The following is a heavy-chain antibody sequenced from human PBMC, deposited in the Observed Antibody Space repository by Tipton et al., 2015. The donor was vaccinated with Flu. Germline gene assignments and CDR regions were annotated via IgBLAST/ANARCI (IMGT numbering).Heavy chain of an antibody. CDR3: AREVYCSGGSCYRAFDI. CDR2: IWYDGSNK. Sequence: SLRLSCAASGFNFSSFGMHWVRQGPGKGLEWGAVIWYDGSNKYYADSVKGRFTISRDNSKNTLYLQMNSLRAEDTAVYYCAREVYCSGGSCYRAFDIWGQGTMVTVSS. V-gene: IGHV3-33*01. J-gene: IGHJ3*02. D-gene: IGHD2-15*01. CDR1: GFNFSSFG.